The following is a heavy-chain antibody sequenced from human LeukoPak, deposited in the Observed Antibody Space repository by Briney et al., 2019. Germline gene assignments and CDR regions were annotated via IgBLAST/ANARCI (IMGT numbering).Heavy chain of an antibody. V-gene: IGHV5-51*01. CDR1: GYSFTSYW. J-gene: IGHJ4*02. D-gene: IGHD2-15*01. CDR3: XXXXXXXGGXCYIDY. Sequence: GESLKISCKGSGYSFTSYWIGWVRQMPGKGLEWMGIIYPGDSDTRYSPSFQGQVTISADKSISTAYLQWSSLKASDTAMYYCXXXXXXXGGXCYIDYWGQGTLVTVSS. CDR2: IYPGDSDT.